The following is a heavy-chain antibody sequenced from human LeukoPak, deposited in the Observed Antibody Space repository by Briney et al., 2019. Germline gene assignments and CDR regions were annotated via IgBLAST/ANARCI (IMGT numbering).Heavy chain of an antibody. D-gene: IGHD3-3*01. J-gene: IGHJ5*02. V-gene: IGHV4-34*01. CDR2: INHSGST. CDR1: GGSFSGYY. CDR3: ARKGGFLEWLLYEYNWFDP. Sequence: PSETLSLTCAVYGGSFSGYYWSWIRQPPGKGLEWTGEINHSGSTNYNPSLKSRVTISVDTSKNQFSLKLSSVTAADTAVYYCARKGGFLEWLLYEYNWFDPWGLGTLVTVSS.